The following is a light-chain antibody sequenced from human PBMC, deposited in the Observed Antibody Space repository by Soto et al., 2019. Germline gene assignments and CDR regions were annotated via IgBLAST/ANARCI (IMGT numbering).Light chain of an antibody. Sequence: DIQMSQSPSSLSASVGDRVTITCQASQDINNFLNWYQHKPGKAPELLIFDASNLETGVPSRFSGSGYGRQFTLTISRLQPEDIATYCCQQYGDLYSFGQGTKLEI. CDR2: DAS. CDR3: QQYGDLYS. V-gene: IGKV1-33*01. CDR1: QDINNF. J-gene: IGKJ2*03.